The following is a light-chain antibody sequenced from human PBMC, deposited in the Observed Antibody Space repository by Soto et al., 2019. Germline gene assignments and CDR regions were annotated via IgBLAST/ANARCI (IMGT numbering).Light chain of an antibody. CDR2: AAS. CDR3: QQSYSTPPT. V-gene: IGKV1-39*01. J-gene: IGKJ4*01. CDR1: QSLSSF. Sequence: DIQMTQSPSSLSASVGDRFTITCRASQSLSSFLNWYQQKPGKAPKLLIYAASSLQSGVPSRFSGSGSGTHFTLTISSLQPEDFATYYCQQSYSTPPTFGGGTQVEIK.